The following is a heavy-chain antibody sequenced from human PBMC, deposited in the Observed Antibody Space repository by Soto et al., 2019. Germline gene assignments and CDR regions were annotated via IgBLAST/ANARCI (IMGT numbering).Heavy chain of an antibody. CDR2: ISSSSSYI. CDR1: GFTFSSYS. V-gene: IGHV3-21*01. D-gene: IGHD6-6*01. Sequence: GGSLRLSCAASGFTFSSYSMNWVRQAPGKGLEWVSSISSSSSYIYYADSVKGRFTISRDNAKNSLYLQMNSLRAEDTAVYDCARVQGARRGGDAFDIWGQGTMVTVSS. J-gene: IGHJ3*02. CDR3: ARVQGARRGGDAFDI.